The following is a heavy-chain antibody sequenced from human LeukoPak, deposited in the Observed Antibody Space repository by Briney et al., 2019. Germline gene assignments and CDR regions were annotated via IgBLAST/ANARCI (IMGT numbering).Heavy chain of an antibody. D-gene: IGHD4-17*01. CDR2: IYYRGST. CDR3: ARQGLRLTADY. Sequence: SETLSLTCTVSGGSISISNYYWGWIRQPPGKGLEWIGAIYYRGSTYYNPSLKSRVTMSVDTSTNQFSLKLSSVTAADTAMYYCARQGLRLTADYWGQGTLVTVSS. CDR1: GGSISISNYY. V-gene: IGHV4-39*01. J-gene: IGHJ4*02.